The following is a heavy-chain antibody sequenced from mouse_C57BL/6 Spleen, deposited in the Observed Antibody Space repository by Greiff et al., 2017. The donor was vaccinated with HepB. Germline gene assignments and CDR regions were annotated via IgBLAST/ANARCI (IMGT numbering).Heavy chain of an antibody. CDR2: ISSGSSTI. V-gene: IGHV5-17*01. CDR1: GFTFSDYG. D-gene: IGHD2-5*01. Sequence: EVQLVESGGGLVKPGGSLKLSCAASGFTFSDYGMHWVRQAPEKGLEWVAYISSGSSTIYYADTVKGRFTISRDNAKNTLFLQMTSLRSEDTAMYYCASYSSYPFAYWGQGTLVTVSA. CDR3: ASYSSYPFAY. J-gene: IGHJ3*01.